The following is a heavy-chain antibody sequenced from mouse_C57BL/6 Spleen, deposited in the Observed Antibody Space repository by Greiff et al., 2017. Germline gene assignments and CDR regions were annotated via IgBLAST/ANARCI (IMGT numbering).Heavy chain of an antibody. CDR3: ARRVSKRYYFDY. CDR2: IDPSDSYT. J-gene: IGHJ2*01. Sequence: QVQLQQPGAELVRPGTSVKLSCKASGYTFTSYWMHWVKQRPGQGLEWIGGIDPSDSYTNYNQKCKGKATLTVDTSSSTAYMQLSSLTSEDSAVYYCARRVSKRYYFDYWGQGTTLTVSS. V-gene: IGHV1-59*01. CDR1: GYTFTSYW.